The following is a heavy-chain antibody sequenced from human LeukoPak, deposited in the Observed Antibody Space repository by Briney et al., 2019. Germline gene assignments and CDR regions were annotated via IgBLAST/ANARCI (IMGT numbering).Heavy chain of an antibody. V-gene: IGHV3-23*01. D-gene: IGHD3-22*01. CDR3: AKDTALGDSSGYYTHDAFDI. CDR1: GFTFSSYS. CDR2: ISGSGGST. Sequence: GGSLRLSCAASGFTFSSYSMSWVRQAPGKGLEWVSAISGSGGSTYYADSVKGRFTISRDNSKNTLYLQMNSLRAEDTAVYYCAKDTALGDSSGYYTHDAFDIWGQGTMVTVSS. J-gene: IGHJ3*02.